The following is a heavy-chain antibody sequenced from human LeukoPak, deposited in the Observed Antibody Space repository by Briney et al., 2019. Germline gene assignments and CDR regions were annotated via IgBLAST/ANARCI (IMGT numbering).Heavy chain of an antibody. V-gene: IGHV3-23*01. Sequence: GGSPRLSCAASGFTFSSYAMSWVRQAPGKGLEWVSAISGSGGSTYYADSVKGRFTISRDNSKNTLYLQMNSLRAEDTAVYYCAKEISRDTAMVYYFDYWGQGTLVTVSS. CDR1: GFTFSSYA. D-gene: IGHD5-18*01. CDR2: ISGSGGST. CDR3: AKEISRDTAMVYYFDY. J-gene: IGHJ4*02.